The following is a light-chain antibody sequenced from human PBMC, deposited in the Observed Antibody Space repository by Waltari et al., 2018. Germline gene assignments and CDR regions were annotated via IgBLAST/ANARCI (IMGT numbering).Light chain of an antibody. CDR1: SGHSSNV. CDR3: QTGGHGTWV. J-gene: IGLJ3*02. CDR2: VNSDGSH. Sequence: QLVLTQSPSASASLGASVKLTCPLSSGHSSNVLAWHQKQPEKGPRYLMKVNSDGSHSKGDETPDRFSGSSSGAERYLTISNLQPEDEADYYCQTGGHGTWVFGGGTKVTVL. V-gene: IGLV4-69*01.